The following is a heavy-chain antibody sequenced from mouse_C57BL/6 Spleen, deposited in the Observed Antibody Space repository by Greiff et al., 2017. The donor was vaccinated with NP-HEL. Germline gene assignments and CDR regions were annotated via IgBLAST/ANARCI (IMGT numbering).Heavy chain of an antibody. CDR3: ARGFITTVVAPYYFDY. CDR2: ISDGGSYT. J-gene: IGHJ2*01. Sequence: EVKLMESGGGLVKPGGSLKLSCAASGFTFSSYAMSWVRQTPEKRLEWVATISDGGSYTYYPDNVKGRFTISRDNAKNNLYLQMSHLKSEDTAMYYCARGFITTVVAPYYFDYWGQGTTLTVSS. D-gene: IGHD1-1*01. CDR1: GFTFSSYA. V-gene: IGHV5-4*03.